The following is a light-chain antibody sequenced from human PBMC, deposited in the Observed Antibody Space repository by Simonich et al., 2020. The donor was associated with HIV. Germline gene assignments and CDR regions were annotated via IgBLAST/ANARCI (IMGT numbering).Light chain of an antibody. Sequence: DIQITQSPSTLSASVGARVTITCRASQSLGIWLAWYQQKPGKAPKLLIYKASTLESWVPSRFSGSGSGTEFTLTISSLQPDDFATYYCQQYNGYSLTFGGGTKVEIK. CDR3: QQYNGYSLT. CDR2: KAS. J-gene: IGKJ4*01. V-gene: IGKV1-5*03. CDR1: QSLGIW.